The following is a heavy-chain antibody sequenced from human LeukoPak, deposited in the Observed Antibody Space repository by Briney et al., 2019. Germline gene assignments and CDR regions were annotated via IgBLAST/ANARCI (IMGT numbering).Heavy chain of an antibody. D-gene: IGHD6-13*01. CDR3: ARGVYIAAAQYGY. Sequence: PSETLSLTCTVSGGSISSYCWSWIRQPPGKGLEWIGYIYYSGTTNYNPSLKSRVTKSVDTSKNQFSLKLSSVTAADTAVYYCARGVYIAAAQYGYWGQGTLVTVSS. J-gene: IGHJ4*02. CDR1: GGSISSYC. V-gene: IGHV4-59*01. CDR2: IYYSGTT.